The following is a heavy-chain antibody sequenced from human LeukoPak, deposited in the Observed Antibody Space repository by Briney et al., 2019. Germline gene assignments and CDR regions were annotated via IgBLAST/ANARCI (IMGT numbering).Heavy chain of an antibody. J-gene: IGHJ4*02. CDR1: GFTFSSYA. D-gene: IGHD3-10*01. CDR3: AKDLLPPRAMVRGVTFDY. V-gene: IGHV3-23*01. CDR2: ISGSGGST. Sequence: GGSLRLSCAASGFTFSSYAMSWVRQAPGKGLEWVSAISGSGGSTYYADSVKGRFTISRDNSKNTLYLQMNSLRAEDTAVYYCAKDLLPPRAMVRGVTFDYWGQGTLVTVSS.